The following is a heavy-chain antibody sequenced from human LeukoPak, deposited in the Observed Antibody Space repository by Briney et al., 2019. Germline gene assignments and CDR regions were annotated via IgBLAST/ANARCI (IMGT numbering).Heavy chain of an antibody. V-gene: IGHV3-11*01. CDR1: GFTFSDYY. CDR2: ITRSGG. D-gene: IGHD7-27*01. Sequence: GGSLRLSCAVSGFTFSDYYMSWIRQAPGKGLEWISYITRSGGFYADSVKGRFTISRDNAKNSLYLQMNSLRVEDTAVYYCARDGDTTSKVDYLGQGTLVTVSS. J-gene: IGHJ4*02. CDR3: ARDGDTTSKVDY.